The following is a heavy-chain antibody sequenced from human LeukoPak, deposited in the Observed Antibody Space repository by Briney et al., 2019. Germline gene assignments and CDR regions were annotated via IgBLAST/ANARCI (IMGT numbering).Heavy chain of an antibody. J-gene: IGHJ6*03. Sequence: GGSLRLSCAASGFTFSSYEMNWVRQAPGKGLEWVSYISSSGSTIYYADSVKGRFTISRDNAKNSLYLQMNSLRAEDTAVYYCARDLRSDYYYYYMDVWGKGTTVTVSS. CDR3: ARDLRSDYYYYYMDV. CDR2: ISSSGSTI. CDR1: GFTFSSYE. V-gene: IGHV3-48*03.